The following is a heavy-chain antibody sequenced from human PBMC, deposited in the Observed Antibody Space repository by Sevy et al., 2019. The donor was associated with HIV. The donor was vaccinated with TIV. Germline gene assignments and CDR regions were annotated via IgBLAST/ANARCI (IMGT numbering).Heavy chain of an antibody. J-gene: IGHJ4*02. D-gene: IGHD3-22*01. CDR3: ARGSNYYDSQTPFDY. V-gene: IGHV3-7*03. CDR2: IKQDGSEK. CDR1: GFTFSSYW. Sequence: GGSLRLSCEASGFTFSSYWMSWVRQAPGKGLEWVANIKQDGSEKYYVDFVKGRFTISRENAKKSRYLQMNSLRAEDTAVYYCARGSNYYDSQTPFDYWGQGTLVTVSS.